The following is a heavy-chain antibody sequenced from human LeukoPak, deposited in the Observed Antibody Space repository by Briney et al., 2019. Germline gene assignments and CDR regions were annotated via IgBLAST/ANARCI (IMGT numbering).Heavy chain of an antibody. CDR1: GFTFSSYA. J-gene: IGHJ4*02. CDR3: ARDWAYYYDSSGYYNRGPAY. Sequence: GGSLRLSCAASGFTFSSYAMHWVRQAPGKGLEWVAVISYDGSNKYYADSVKGRFTISRDNSKNTLYLQMNSLRAEDTAVYYCARDWAYYYDSSGYYNRGPAYWGQGTLVTVSS. CDR2: ISYDGSNK. D-gene: IGHD3-22*01. V-gene: IGHV3-30-3*01.